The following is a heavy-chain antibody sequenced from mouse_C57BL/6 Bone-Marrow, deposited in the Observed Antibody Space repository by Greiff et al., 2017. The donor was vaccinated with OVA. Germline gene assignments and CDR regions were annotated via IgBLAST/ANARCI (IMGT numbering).Heavy chain of an antibody. CDR3: TTDYDPYWYFDV. Sequence: EVKLQESGAELVRPGASVKLSCTASGFNIKDDYMHWVKQRPEQGLEWIGWIDPENGDTEYASKFQGKATITADTSSNTAYLQLSSLTSEDTAVYYCTTDYDPYWYFDVWGTGTTVTVSS. V-gene: IGHV14-4*01. J-gene: IGHJ1*03. CDR2: IDPENGDT. D-gene: IGHD2-4*01. CDR1: GFNIKDDY.